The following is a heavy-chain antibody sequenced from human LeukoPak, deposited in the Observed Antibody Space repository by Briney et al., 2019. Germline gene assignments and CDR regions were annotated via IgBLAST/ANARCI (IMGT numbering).Heavy chain of an antibody. CDR2: ISGSSGNT. J-gene: IGHJ4*02. CDR3: ARDALSKVGATDY. V-gene: IGHV3-23*01. CDR1: GFTFSSYA. Sequence: GGSLRLSCAASGFTFSSYAMSWVRQAPGKGLEWVSAISGSSGNTYYADSVKGRFTISRDNSKNTLYLQMNSLRAEDTAVYYCARDALSKVGATDYWGQGTLVTVSS. D-gene: IGHD1-26*01.